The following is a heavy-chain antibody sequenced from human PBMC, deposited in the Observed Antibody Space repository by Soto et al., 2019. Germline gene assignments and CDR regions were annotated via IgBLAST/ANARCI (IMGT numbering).Heavy chain of an antibody. Sequence: QLPLQESGPGLVTPSETLSLTCSVSGGSFSNTIYYWAWVRQPPGKGLEWIGSIYYNGNVFYNPSLTSRVTISVDSSKSQCSLTVTSVTAADTAVYYCARHMRAVASPLGYWGQGALVTVSS. D-gene: IGHD6-19*01. V-gene: IGHV4-39*01. CDR2: IYYNGNV. J-gene: IGHJ4*02. CDR1: GGSFSNTIYY. CDR3: ARHMRAVASPLGY.